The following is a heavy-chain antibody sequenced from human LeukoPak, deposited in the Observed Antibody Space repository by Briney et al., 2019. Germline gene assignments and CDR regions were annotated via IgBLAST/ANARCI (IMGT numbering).Heavy chain of an antibody. J-gene: IGHJ4*02. CDR3: AREYGDFDY. Sequence: PSETLSLTCTVSGGSISSSYWGWIRQPAGKGLEWIGRIYVSGSTNYNPSLRSRVTMSMDTSKNQFSLKLNSVTAADTAVYYCAREYGDFDYWGQGTLVTVSS. CDR1: GGSISSSY. D-gene: IGHD4-17*01. V-gene: IGHV4-4*07. CDR2: IYVSGST.